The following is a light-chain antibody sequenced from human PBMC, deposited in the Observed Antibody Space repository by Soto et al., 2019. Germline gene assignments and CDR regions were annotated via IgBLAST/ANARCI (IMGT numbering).Light chain of an antibody. V-gene: IGLV2-8*01. J-gene: IGLJ1*01. CDR2: EVS. CDR1: SSDVGGYNY. CDR3: SSYAGSNNYV. Sequence: QSALTQPPSASGSPGQSVTISCTGTSSDVGGYNYVSWYQQHPGKAPKLMIYEVSKRPSGVPDRFSGSKSGNTASLTVSGLQAEDEADYYCSSYAGSNNYVFGTGTQLPVL.